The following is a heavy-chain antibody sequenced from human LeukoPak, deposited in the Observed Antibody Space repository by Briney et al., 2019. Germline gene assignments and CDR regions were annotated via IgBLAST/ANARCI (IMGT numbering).Heavy chain of an antibody. J-gene: IGHJ6*03. D-gene: IGHD3-9*01. CDR2: ISGSGDNT. CDR3: AKNPRYYDILTGYSDYYYMDV. Sequence: PGGSLRLSCAASGFTFSSYAMNWVRQAPGKGLEWISSISGSGDNTYYADSVKGRFTISRDNSKNTLYLQMNSLRAEDTAVYHCAKNPRYYDILTGYSDYYYMDVWGKGTTVTISS. V-gene: IGHV3-23*01. CDR1: GFTFSSYA.